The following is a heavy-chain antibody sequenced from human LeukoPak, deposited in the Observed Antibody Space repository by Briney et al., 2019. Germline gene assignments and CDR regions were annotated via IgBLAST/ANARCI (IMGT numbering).Heavy chain of an antibody. V-gene: IGHV3-7*01. CDR2: IKEAGSEK. Sequence: GGSLRLSCAASGFTFSNYWMSWVRQAPGKGLEFMANIKEAGSEKYYADSVKGRFTISRDNDKNLVHLQMNSLRAEDTAVYYCAKPIVSGSYYSLFDYWGQGTLVTVSS. CDR1: GFTFSNYW. CDR3: AKPIVSGSYYSLFDY. J-gene: IGHJ4*02. D-gene: IGHD1-26*01.